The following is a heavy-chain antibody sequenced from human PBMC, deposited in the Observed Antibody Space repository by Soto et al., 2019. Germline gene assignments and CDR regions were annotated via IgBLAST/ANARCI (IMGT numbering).Heavy chain of an antibody. CDR2: INPNSGGT. CDR3: ARPYNSGWGYYGMDV. Sequence: ASVKVSCKASGYTFTGYYMHWVRQAPGQGLEWMGWINPNSGGTNYAQKFQGRVTMTRDTSISTAYMELSRLRSDDTAVYYCARPYNSGWGYYGMDVWGQGTTVTVSS. V-gene: IGHV1-2*02. D-gene: IGHD6-19*01. CDR1: GYTFTGYY. J-gene: IGHJ6*02.